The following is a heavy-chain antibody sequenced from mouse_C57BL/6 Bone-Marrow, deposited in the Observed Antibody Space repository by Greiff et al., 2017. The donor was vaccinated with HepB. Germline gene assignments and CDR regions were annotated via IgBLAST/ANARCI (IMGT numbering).Heavy chain of an antibody. CDR1: GFTFSDYY. D-gene: IGHD1-1*01. CDR2: INYDGSST. CDR3: ARGGYGSSSYFDY. J-gene: IGHJ2*01. V-gene: IGHV5-16*01. Sequence: EVKLMESEGGLVQPGSSMKLSCTASGFTFSDYYMAWVRQVPEKGLEWVANINYDGSSTYYLDSLKSRFIISRENAKNILYLQMSSLKSEDTATYYCARGGYGSSSYFDYWGQGTTLTVSS.